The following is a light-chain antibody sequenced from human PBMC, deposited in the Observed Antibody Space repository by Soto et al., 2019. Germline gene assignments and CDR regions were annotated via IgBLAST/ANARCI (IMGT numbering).Light chain of an antibody. CDR2: GAS. Sequence: ESMLTQSPGTLSLSPGERATLSCRASQSVSTRYLAWYQQKPGQAPRLLIYGASIRAAGIPDRFSGSGSGTDFTLTIISLEPEDFAVYYCHQFGRSPLAFTFGQGTKLEI. CDR1: QSVSTRY. V-gene: IGKV3-20*01. J-gene: IGKJ2*01. CDR3: HQFGRSPLAFT.